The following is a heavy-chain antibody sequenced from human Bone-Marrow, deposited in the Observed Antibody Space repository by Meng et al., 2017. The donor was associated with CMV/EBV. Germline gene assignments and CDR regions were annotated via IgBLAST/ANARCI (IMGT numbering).Heavy chain of an antibody. J-gene: IGHJ6*02. V-gene: IGHV4-34*01. CDR1: GGSFSGYY. CDR3: AREQEEDYDFWSGRRGYGMDV. D-gene: IGHD3-3*01. Sequence: SETLSLTCAVYGGSFSGYYWSWIRQPPGKGLEWIGEINHSGSTNYNPSLKSRVTISVDKSKNQFSLKLSSVTAADTAVYYCAREQEEDYDFWSGRRGYGMDVWGQGTTVTVSS. CDR2: INHSGST.